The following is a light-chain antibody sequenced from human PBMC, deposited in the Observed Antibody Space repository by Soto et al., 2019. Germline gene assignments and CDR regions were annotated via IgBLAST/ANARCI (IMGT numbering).Light chain of an antibody. J-gene: IGKJ2*01. CDR2: AAS. Sequence: DIRMTQSPSSLSASVGDRVTITCRAGQTINTYLNWYQQKPGKAPKVLIYAASSLQSGVPSRFSGSGSGTDFTLTISSLQPEDFATYYCQQSYSTPRTFGQGTKLEIK. CDR1: QTINTY. V-gene: IGKV1-39*01. CDR3: QQSYSTPRT.